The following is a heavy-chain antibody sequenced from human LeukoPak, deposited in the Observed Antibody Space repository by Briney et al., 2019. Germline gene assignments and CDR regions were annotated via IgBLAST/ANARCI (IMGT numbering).Heavy chain of an antibody. CDR3: ARDQKSYYDSRGYPY. V-gene: IGHV1-18*01. D-gene: IGHD3-22*01. J-gene: IGHJ4*02. CDR1: GYTFTSYD. CDR2: ISAYNGNT. Sequence: VASVKVSCKASGYTFTSYDINWVRQAPGQGLEWMGWISAYNGNTNYAQKLQGRVTMTTDTSTSTAYMELRSLRSDDTAVYYCARDQKSYYDSRGYPYWGQGTLVTVSS.